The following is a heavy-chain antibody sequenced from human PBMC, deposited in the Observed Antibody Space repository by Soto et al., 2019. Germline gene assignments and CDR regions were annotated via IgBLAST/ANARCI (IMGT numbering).Heavy chain of an antibody. V-gene: IGHV1-2*02. CDR1: GYTFTDYS. CDR2: VNLNTGGA. J-gene: IGHJ4*02. Sequence: ASVKFSCKASGYTFTDYSIHWVRQAPGQGLESMAWVNLNTGGADYAQNFQGRVTVTRDTSINTVYMELSRLKSDDTAVYYCARGGSSRYEDYFEFWGMGTLVTVSS. D-gene: IGHD3-16*02. CDR3: ARGGSSRYEDYFEF.